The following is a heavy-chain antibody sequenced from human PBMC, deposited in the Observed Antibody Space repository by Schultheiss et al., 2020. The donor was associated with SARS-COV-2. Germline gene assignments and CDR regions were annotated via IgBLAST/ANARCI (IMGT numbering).Heavy chain of an antibody. Sequence: GESLKISCAASGFTFSSYAMHWVRQAPGKGLEYVSAISSNGGSTYYANSVKGRFTISRDKSKNSLYLQMDSLRAEDTAVYYCAKDVYYYGSGSLDYWGQGTLVTVSS. D-gene: IGHD3-10*01. CDR1: GFTFSSYA. CDR2: ISSNGGST. J-gene: IGHJ4*02. CDR3: AKDVYYYGSGSLDY. V-gene: IGHV3-64*01.